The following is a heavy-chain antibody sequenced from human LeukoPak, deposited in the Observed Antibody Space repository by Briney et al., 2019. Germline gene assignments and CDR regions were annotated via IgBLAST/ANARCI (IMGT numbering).Heavy chain of an antibody. CDR1: GGSLYRYY. Sequence: PSETLSLTCSVSGGSLYRYYWTWIRQPPGKGLEWIGHIYYSGTTNYNPSLKSRVTMSIDTSKNQFSLKLESVTAADTAAYYCARAGTAVGADFDYWGQGTLVSVSS. CDR3: ARAGTAVGADFDY. CDR2: IYYSGTT. V-gene: IGHV4-59*01. D-gene: IGHD1-26*01. J-gene: IGHJ4*02.